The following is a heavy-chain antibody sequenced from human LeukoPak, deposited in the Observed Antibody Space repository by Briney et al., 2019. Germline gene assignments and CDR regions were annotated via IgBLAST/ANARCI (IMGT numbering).Heavy chain of an antibody. CDR2: VSGSGGNT. CDR1: GFTFSSYA. CDR3: AKCKDSGGSRFKYFDY. Sequence: GSLRLSCAASGFTFSSYAMSWVRQAPGKGLEWVSTVSGSGGNTYYADSVKGRFTISRDSSKNTLYLQMNSLRAEDTAVYYCAKCKDSGGSRFKYFDYWGQGTLVTVSS. V-gene: IGHV3-23*01. D-gene: IGHD3-22*01. J-gene: IGHJ4*02.